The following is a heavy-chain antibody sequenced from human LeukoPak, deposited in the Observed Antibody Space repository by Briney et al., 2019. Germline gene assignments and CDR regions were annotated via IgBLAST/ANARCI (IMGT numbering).Heavy chain of an antibody. J-gene: IGHJ4*02. V-gene: IGHV3-9*01. CDR1: GFTFDDYA. D-gene: IGHD3-22*01. CDR2: ISWNSGKI. Sequence: PGGSLRLSCAASGFTFDDYAMHWVRHAPGKGLEWVSGISWNSGKIGYADSVKGRFIISRDNAKNSLYLQMNSLRAEDTALYYCAKDPAYDSSGYYVYWGQGTLVTVSS. CDR3: AKDPAYDSSGYYVY.